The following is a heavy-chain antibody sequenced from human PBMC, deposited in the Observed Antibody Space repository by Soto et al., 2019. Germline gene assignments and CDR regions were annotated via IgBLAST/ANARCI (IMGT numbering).Heavy chain of an antibody. D-gene: IGHD2-15*01. CDR1: GFALSSSG. Sequence: EVQLVESGGGLVRPGGSRRLSFAAPGFALSSSGMTWVRKAPGKGLEWVSYISATSSTISYADSVKGRFTISRDNAKNSLFLQMSSLRAEDTAVYYCARSRWDYWGQGTLVTVSS. V-gene: IGHV3-48*01. CDR3: ARSRWDY. J-gene: IGHJ4*02. CDR2: ISATSSTI.